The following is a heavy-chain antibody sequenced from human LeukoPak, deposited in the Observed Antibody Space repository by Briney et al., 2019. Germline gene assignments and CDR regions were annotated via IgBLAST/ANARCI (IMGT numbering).Heavy chain of an antibody. Sequence: GGSLRLSCAASGFTFSSYWMNWARQAPGKGLEWVASINHNGNVNYYVDSVKGRFTISRDNAKNSLYLQMNTLRADDTAVYYCANSISLTQWGRGTLVTVSS. D-gene: IGHD3-9*01. CDR3: ANSISLTQ. CDR2: INHNGNVN. J-gene: IGHJ4*02. CDR1: GFTFSSYW. V-gene: IGHV3-7*03.